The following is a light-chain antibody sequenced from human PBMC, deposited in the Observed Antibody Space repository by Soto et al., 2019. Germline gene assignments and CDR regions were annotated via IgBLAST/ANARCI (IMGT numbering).Light chain of an antibody. CDR2: GAS. V-gene: IGKV3-15*01. CDR1: QSVSRN. J-gene: IGKJ4*02. Sequence: EIVMTQSPATLSVSPGQKATLSCRASQSVSRNLAGYQQKPGQAPRLLVSGASTRATGIPATFSGSGSGTEFTLTISSLQSEDFASYYCQQYNGWPLTVGGGTKVEIK. CDR3: QQYNGWPLT.